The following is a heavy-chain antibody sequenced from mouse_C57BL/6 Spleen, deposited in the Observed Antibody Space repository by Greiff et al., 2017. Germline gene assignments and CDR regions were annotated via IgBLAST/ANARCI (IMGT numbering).Heavy chain of an antibody. CDR2: IYPGNSDT. D-gene: IGHD2-4*01. CDR1: GYTFTSYW. CDR3: TRPYYDYDEGYAMDY. J-gene: IGHJ4*01. Sequence: EVQLQQSGTVLARPGASVKMSCKTSGYTFTSYWMHWVKQRPGQGLEWIGAIYPGNSDTSYHQKFKGKAKLTAVTSASTAYMELSSLTNEDSAVYYCTRPYYDYDEGYAMDYWGQGTSVTVSS. V-gene: IGHV1-5*01.